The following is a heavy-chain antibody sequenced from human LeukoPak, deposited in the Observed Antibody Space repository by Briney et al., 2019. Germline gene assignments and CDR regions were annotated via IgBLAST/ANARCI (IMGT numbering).Heavy chain of an antibody. CDR1: GGTFSSYA. V-gene: IGHV1-69*06. D-gene: IGHD5-18*01. CDR3: ALPSGYSEGAFDI. Sequence: ASVKVSCKASGGTFSSYAISWVRQAPGQGLEWMGGIIPIFGTANYAQKLQGRVTITADKSTSTAYMELSSLRSEDTAVYYCALPSGYSEGAFDIWGQGTMVTVSS. J-gene: IGHJ3*02. CDR2: IIPIFGTA.